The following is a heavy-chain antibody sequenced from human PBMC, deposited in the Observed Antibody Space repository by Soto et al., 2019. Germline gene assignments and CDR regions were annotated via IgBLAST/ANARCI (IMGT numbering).Heavy chain of an antibody. V-gene: IGHV1-2*02. D-gene: IGHD2-2*01. Sequence: ASVKVSCKASGYTFTGYYMHWVRQVPGQGLEWMGWINPNSGGTNYAQKFQGRVTMTRDTSISTAYMELSRLRSDDTAVYYCARDTDFLGYCSSTSCYYYGSGSYFDYWGQGTLVTVSS. CDR2: INPNSGGT. CDR1: GYTFTGYY. J-gene: IGHJ4*02. CDR3: ARDTDFLGYCSSTSCYYYGSGSYFDY.